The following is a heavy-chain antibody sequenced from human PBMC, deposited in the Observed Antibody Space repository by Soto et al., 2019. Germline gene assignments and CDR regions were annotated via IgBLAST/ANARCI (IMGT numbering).Heavy chain of an antibody. CDR3: ARLLNGYSPVFDY. J-gene: IGHJ4*02. CDR2: IIPIFGTA. D-gene: IGHD5-18*01. CDR1: GGTFSSYA. V-gene: IGHV1-69*12. Sequence: QVQLVQSGAEVKKPGSSVKVSCKASGGTFSSYAISWVRQAPGQGLEWMGGIIPIFGTANYAQKFQGRVTTTADESTITAYMEPSSLRSEDTAVYYCARLLNGYSPVFDYWGQGTLVTVSS.